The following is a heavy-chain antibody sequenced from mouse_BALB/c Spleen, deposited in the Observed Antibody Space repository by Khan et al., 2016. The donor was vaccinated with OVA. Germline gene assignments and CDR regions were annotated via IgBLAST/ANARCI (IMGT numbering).Heavy chain of an antibody. Sequence: EVELVESGGGLVQPGGSRKLSCAASGFTFSSFGMHWVRQAPEKGLEWVAYISSGSTTIYYADTVKGRFTISRDNPKNTLFLQMTSLRSEDTAIYYCTRREGFYAMDYWGQGTSVTVSS. J-gene: IGHJ4*01. CDR1: GFTFSSFG. V-gene: IGHV5-17*02. CDR3: TRREGFYAMDY. CDR2: ISSGSTTI.